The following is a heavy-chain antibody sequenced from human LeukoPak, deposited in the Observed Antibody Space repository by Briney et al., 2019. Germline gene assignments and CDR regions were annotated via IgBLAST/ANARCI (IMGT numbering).Heavy chain of an antibody. V-gene: IGHV4-39*01. Sequence: SETLSLTCTVSGGSISSSSYYWRWIRQPPGKGLEWIASIYYSGSTYYNPSLKSRVTISVDTSKNTFSLKLSSVTAADTAVYYCTRQTFPYYDFWSGYYGYFDYWGQGTLVTVSS. J-gene: IGHJ4*02. CDR2: IYYSGST. CDR1: GGSISSSSYY. D-gene: IGHD3-3*01. CDR3: TRQTFPYYDFWSGYYGYFDY.